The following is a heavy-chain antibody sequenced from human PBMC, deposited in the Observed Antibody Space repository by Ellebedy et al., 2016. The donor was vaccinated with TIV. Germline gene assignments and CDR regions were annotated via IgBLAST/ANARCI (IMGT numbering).Heavy chain of an antibody. J-gene: IGHJ4*02. CDR3: ARDGGHSSGWLVYFDY. D-gene: IGHD6-19*01. CDR1: GFTFSSYW. Sequence: GGSLRLXCAASGFTFSSYWMSWVRQAPGKGLEWVANIKQDGSEKYYVDSVKGRFTISRDNAKNSLYLQMNSLRAEDTAVYYCARDGGHSSGWLVYFDYWGQGTLVTVSS. CDR2: IKQDGSEK. V-gene: IGHV3-7*03.